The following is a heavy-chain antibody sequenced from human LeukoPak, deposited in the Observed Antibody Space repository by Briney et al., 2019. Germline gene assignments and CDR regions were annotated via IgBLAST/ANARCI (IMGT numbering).Heavy chain of an antibody. V-gene: IGHV3-23*01. J-gene: IGHJ6*02. D-gene: IGHD6-19*01. CDR2: ISGSGGST. CDR1: GFTFSSYA. CDR3: AKLSGWYDYYHMDV. Sequence: GGSLRLSCAASGFTFSSYAMSWVRQAPGKGLEWVSVISGSGGSTYYADSVKGRFTISRDNSKNTLYLQMNSLRAEDTAVYYCAKLSGWYDYYHMDVWGQGTTVTVSS.